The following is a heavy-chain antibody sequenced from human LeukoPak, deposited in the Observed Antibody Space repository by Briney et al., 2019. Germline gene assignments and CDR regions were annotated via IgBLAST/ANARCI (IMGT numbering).Heavy chain of an antibody. CDR3: AKERESSGYFDY. V-gene: IGHV3-23*01. J-gene: IGHJ4*02. Sequence: SGGSLRLSCAASGFTFSTYAMSWVRQAAGKGLEWVSAISGSGVRTYYADSVKGRFTISRVNSKKTLYLQMSSLRAEDTAVYYCAKERESSGYFDYWGQGALVTVSS. D-gene: IGHD3-22*01. CDR1: GFTFSTYA. CDR2: ISGSGVRT.